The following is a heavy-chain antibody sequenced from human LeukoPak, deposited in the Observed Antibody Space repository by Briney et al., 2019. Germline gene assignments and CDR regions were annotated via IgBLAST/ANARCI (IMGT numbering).Heavy chain of an antibody. CDR3: ARQDIWFGELVV. V-gene: IGHV4-39*01. J-gene: IGHJ6*02. D-gene: IGHD3-10*01. CDR2: ISDSGST. Sequence: SETLSLTCIVSGGSISRSSYYWGWLRQPPGKGLEWIGTISDSGSTYYSPSLKSRVTISVNTSKNQFSLKLRFVTAADTAVYYCARQDIWFGELVVWGQGTTVTVSS. CDR1: GGSISRSSYY.